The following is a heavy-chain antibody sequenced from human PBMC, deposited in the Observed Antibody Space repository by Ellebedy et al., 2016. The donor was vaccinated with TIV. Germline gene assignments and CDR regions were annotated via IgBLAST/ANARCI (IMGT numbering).Heavy chain of an antibody. CDR3: ATDIAGAVAAYYYHGMDV. J-gene: IGHJ6*02. CDR1: GYTFTTYA. CDR2: INAGNGNT. D-gene: IGHD6-19*01. V-gene: IGHV1-3*01. Sequence: AASVKVSCKASGYTFTTYAVHWVRQAPGQRLEWMGWINAGNGNTKYSQKFQGRVAITRDTSASTAYMELSSLRSEDTAVYYCATDIAGAVAAYYYHGMDVWGQGTTVTVSS.